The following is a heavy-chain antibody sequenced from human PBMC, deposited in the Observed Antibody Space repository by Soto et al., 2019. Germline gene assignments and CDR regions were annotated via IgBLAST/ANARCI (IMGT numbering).Heavy chain of an antibody. J-gene: IGHJ6*02. D-gene: IGHD3-3*01. Sequence: GGSLRLSCAASGFTFSSYWMSWVRQAPGKGLEWVANIKQDGSEKYYVDSVKGRFTISRDNAKNSLYLQMNGLRAEDTAVYYCARRLGTIFGVVITYGMDVWGQGTTVTVSS. CDR3: ARRLGTIFGVVITYGMDV. V-gene: IGHV3-7*03. CDR1: GFTFSSYW. CDR2: IKQDGSEK.